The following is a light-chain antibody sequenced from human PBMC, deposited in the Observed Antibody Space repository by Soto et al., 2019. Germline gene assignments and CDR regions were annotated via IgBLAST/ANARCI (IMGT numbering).Light chain of an antibody. CDR3: QQYGSSPSIT. CDR1: QSISSPY. V-gene: IGKV3-20*01. Sequence: EIVLTQSPGTLSLSPGERATLSCRASQSISSPYLAWYQQKPGQAPRLLIYGASSRATGIPDRFSGSGSGTDFTLTISRLEPEDFAVYYCQQYGSSPSITFGQGTRLEIK. CDR2: GAS. J-gene: IGKJ5*01.